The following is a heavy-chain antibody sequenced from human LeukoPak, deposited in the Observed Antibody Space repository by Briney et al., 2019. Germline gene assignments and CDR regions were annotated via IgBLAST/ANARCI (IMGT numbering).Heavy chain of an antibody. CDR1: GFTFSSYS. CDR2: ISSSSSYI. Sequence: GGSLRLSCAASGFTFSSYSMNWVRQAPGKGLEWVSSISSSSSYIYYADSVKGRFTISRDNAKNSLYLQMTSLRAEDTAVYYCARGASAAAPGDAFDIWGQGTMVTVSS. V-gene: IGHV3-21*01. D-gene: IGHD6-13*01. CDR3: ARGASAAAPGDAFDI. J-gene: IGHJ3*02.